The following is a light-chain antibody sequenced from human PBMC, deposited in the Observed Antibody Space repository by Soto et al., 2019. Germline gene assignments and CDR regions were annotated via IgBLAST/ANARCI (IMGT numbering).Light chain of an antibody. Sequence: IVLIQSPSTLSLSPGERATLSCRASQSVSSYLAWYQQKPGQAPRLLIYDASNRATGIPARFGGSGSGTDFTLTISSLEPEDFAVYYCQQRSNWPLTFGGGTKVDIK. CDR2: DAS. J-gene: IGKJ4*01. CDR3: QQRSNWPLT. V-gene: IGKV3-11*01. CDR1: QSVSSY.